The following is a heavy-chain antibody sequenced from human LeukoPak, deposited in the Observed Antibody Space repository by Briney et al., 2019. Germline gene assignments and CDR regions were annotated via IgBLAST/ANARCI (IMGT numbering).Heavy chain of an antibody. V-gene: IGHV3-21*01. J-gene: IGHJ4*02. CDR3: ARDPGRDGYNSPSGY. CDR1: GFTFSSYS. D-gene: IGHD5-24*01. Sequence: PGGSLRLSCAASGFTFSSYSMNWVRQAPGKGLEWVSSISSSSSYIYYADSVKGRFTISRDNAKNSLYLQMNSLRAEDTAVYYCARDPGRDGYNSPSGYWGQGTLVTVSS. CDR2: ISSSSSYI.